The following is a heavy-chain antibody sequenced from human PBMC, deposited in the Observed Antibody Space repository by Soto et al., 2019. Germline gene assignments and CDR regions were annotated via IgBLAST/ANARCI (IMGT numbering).Heavy chain of an antibody. CDR2: VYYRGRS. CDR1: GGSVTNSSYY. Sequence: SKTLSLTCTVSGGSVTNSSYYWGWIRQSPGKGLEWIGNVYYRGRSYSKSSVKSRVTISVDTSKNQFSLNLNSVTASDTAVYFCVSHRITVIAHADFDSWGPGA. V-gene: IGHV4-39*01. D-gene: IGHD3-16*01. J-gene: IGHJ4*02. CDR3: VSHRITVIAHADFDS.